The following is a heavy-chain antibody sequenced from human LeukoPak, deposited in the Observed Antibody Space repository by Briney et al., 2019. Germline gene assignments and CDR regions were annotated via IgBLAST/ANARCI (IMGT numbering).Heavy chain of an antibody. V-gene: IGHV3-48*03. CDR1: GFTFSSYE. CDR2: IGSSGSTM. CDR3: AISIFGVVPTKY. Sequence: AGGSLRLSCAVSGFTFSSYEMNWVRQAPGKGLEWVSYIGSSGSTMYYADSVKGRFTISRDNAKNSLFLQMNSLRAEDTAVYYCAISIFGVVPTKYWGQGTLVTVSS. J-gene: IGHJ4*02. D-gene: IGHD3-3*01.